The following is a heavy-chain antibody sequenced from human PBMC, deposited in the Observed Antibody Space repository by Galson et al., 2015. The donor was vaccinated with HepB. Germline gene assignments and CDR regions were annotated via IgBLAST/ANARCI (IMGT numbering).Heavy chain of an antibody. V-gene: IGHV4-39*01. CDR1: GGSISSSSYY. J-gene: IGHJ4*02. CDR2: IYYSGSI. Sequence: ETLSLTCTVSGGSISSSSYYWGWIRQPPGKGLEWIGSIYYSGSIYYNPSLKSRVTISVDTSKNQFSLKLSSVTAADTAVYYCARHQAAALDYWGQGTLVTVSS. CDR3: ARHQAAALDY. D-gene: IGHD6-13*01.